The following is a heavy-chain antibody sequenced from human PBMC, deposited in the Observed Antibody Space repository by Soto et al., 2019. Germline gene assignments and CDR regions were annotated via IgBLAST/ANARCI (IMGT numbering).Heavy chain of an antibody. V-gene: IGHV1-2*02. J-gene: IGHJ5*02. Sequence: SVKVSCKASVYTFTGYYMHWVRQAPGQGLEWLGWINPNSGGTNYAQKFQGRVTMTRDTSISTAYMELSRLRYDDTAVYYCGLVGIDNWFDPWGQGTLVTASS. CDR3: GLVGIDNWFDP. CDR1: VYTFTGYY. D-gene: IGHD6-19*01. CDR2: INPNSGGT.